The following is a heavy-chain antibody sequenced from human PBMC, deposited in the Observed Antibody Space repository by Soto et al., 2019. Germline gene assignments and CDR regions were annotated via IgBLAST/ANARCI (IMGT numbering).Heavy chain of an antibody. V-gene: IGHV1-3*01. CDR2: INAGNGNT. D-gene: IGHD6-19*01. J-gene: IGHJ4*02. Sequence: ASVKVSCKASGYTFTSYAMHWVRQAPGQRLEWMGWINAGNGNTKYSQKFQGRVTITRDTSASAAYMELSSLRSEDTAVYYCARDRSQWLVLDYWGQGTPVTVSS. CDR1: GYTFTSYA. CDR3: ARDRSQWLVLDY.